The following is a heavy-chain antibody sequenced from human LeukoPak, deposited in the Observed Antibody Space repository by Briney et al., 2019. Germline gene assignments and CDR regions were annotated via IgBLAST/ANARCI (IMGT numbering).Heavy chain of an antibody. V-gene: IGHV3-7*04. J-gene: IGHJ4*02. CDR2: IKQDGSEK. CDR3: VRNYYGYFDY. D-gene: IGHD3-10*01. CDR1: GFTFSSNW. Sequence: PGGSLRLSCAAFGFTFSSNWMSWVRQAPGKGLEWVANIKQDGSEKQYVDSVKGRFTISRDNAKNALYLQMNSLRVEDTAVYYCVRNYYGYFDYWGQGTLVTVSS.